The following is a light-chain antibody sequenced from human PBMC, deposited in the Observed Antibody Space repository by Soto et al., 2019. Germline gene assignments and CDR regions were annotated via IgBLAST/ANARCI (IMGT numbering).Light chain of an antibody. Sequence: EIVLTQSPGSLSLSPRERGTLSCRASQSVSRYLAWYQQKPGQAPRLLIYDSSNRATGIPARFSGSGSGTDLTLTISSLEPEDFAVYYCPQRSNWPPAFGGGTKVDI. V-gene: IGKV3-11*01. J-gene: IGKJ4*01. CDR3: PQRSNWPPA. CDR1: QSVSRY. CDR2: DSS.